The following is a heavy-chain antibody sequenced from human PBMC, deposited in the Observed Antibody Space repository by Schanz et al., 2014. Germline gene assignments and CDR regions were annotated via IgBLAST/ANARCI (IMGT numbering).Heavy chain of an antibody. CDR3: ARVHIANYRYNSPGAFDI. J-gene: IGHJ3*02. V-gene: IGHV1-18*01. Sequence: QLMQSGSEVRKPGASVKVSCKASGYIFGSHGMTWVRQAPGQGPELMGWINAHTGNTQYAQKFQGRVNMTRDTVTTTVHLELTRLRTDDTAIYYCARVHIANYRYNSPGAFDIWGQGTRVAVSS. CDR2: INAHTGNT. D-gene: IGHD3-16*02. CDR1: GYIFGSHG.